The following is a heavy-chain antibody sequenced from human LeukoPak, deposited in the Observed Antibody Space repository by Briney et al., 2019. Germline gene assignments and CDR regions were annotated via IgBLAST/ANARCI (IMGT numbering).Heavy chain of an antibody. CDR3: AASGYLNKKDY. D-gene: IGHD5-12*01. Sequence: SVKVSCKASGGTFSSYAISWVRQAPGQGLEWMGGIIPIFGTANYAQKFQGRVTITTDESTSTAYMALSSLRSEDTAVYYCAASGYLNKKDYWGQGTLVTVSS. CDR1: GGTFSSYA. V-gene: IGHV1-69*05. CDR2: IIPIFGTA. J-gene: IGHJ4*02.